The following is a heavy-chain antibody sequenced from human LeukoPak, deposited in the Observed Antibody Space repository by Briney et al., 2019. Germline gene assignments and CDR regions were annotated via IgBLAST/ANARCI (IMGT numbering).Heavy chain of an antibody. J-gene: IGHJ4*02. D-gene: IGHD6-13*01. CDR3: ARVRYSSSWSTLYYFDY. V-gene: IGHV4-59*01. CDR2: IYYSGST. Sequence: SETLSLTCTVSGGSISSYYWSWIRQPPGKGLEWIGYIYYSGSTNYNPSLKSRVTISVDTSKNQFSLKLSSVTAADTAVYYCARVRYSSSWSTLYYFDYWGQGTLVTVSS. CDR1: GGSISSYY.